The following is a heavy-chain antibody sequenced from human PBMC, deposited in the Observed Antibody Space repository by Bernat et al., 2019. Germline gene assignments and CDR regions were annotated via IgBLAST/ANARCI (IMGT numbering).Heavy chain of an antibody. Sequence: EVQLVETGGGLIQPGGSLRLSCAASGFTFSSYAMSWVRQAPGKGLEWVSAISGSGGSTYYADSVKGRFTISRDNSKNSLYLQMNSLRADDTAVYYCAKEDYGGGVNWFDPWGQGTLVTVSS. V-gene: IGHV3-23*04. CDR3: AKEDYGGGVNWFDP. D-gene: IGHD4-23*01. J-gene: IGHJ5*02. CDR2: ISGSGGST. CDR1: GFTFSSYA.